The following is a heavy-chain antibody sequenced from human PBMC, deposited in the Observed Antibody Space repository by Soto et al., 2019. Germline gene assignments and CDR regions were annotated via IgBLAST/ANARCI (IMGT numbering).Heavy chain of an antibody. J-gene: IGHJ6*02. Sequence: ASVKVSCKASGYTFTGYYMQWVRQAPGQGLEWMGWINPNSGGTNYAQKFQGWVTMTRDTSISTAYMELSRLRSDDTAVYYCARDSTVDYGDYGYYYYYGMDVWGQGTTVTVSS. CDR3: ARDSTVDYGDYGYYYYYGMDV. CDR2: INPNSGGT. D-gene: IGHD4-17*01. CDR1: GYTFTGYY. V-gene: IGHV1-2*04.